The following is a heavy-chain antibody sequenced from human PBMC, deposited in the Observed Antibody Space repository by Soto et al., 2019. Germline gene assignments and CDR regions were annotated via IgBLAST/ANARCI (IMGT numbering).Heavy chain of an antibody. V-gene: IGHV4-31*03. Sequence: QVQLQESGPGLVKPSQTLSLTCTVSGGSISSGGYYWSWIRQHPGKGLEWIGYIYYSGSTYYNPSLTSRVTISVDTSKNQFSLKLSSVTAADTAVYYCARDHSYFGSSTSKYYYYGMDVWGQGTTVTVSS. D-gene: IGHD2-2*01. CDR3: ARDHSYFGSSTSKYYYYGMDV. J-gene: IGHJ6*02. CDR2: IYYSGST. CDR1: GGSISSGGYY.